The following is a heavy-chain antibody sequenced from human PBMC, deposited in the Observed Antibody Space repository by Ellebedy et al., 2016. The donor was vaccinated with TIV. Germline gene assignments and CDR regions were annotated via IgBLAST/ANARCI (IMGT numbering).Heavy chain of an antibody. V-gene: IGHV4-61*01. J-gene: IGHJ5*02. CDR3: ARDDPSGWLDP. CDR1: GGSVSSGRYY. Sequence: MPGGSLRLSCTVSGGSVSSGRYYWSCIRQPPGQGLEWVGSIYYSGSTNYNPTLKSRVTISIDTSKNQFSLRLTSVTAADTAVYYCARDDPSGWLDPWGQGTLVTVSS. CDR2: IYYSGST. D-gene: IGHD3-10*01.